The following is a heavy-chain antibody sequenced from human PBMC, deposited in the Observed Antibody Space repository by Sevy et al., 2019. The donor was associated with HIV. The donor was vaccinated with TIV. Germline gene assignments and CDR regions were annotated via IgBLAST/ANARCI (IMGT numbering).Heavy chain of an antibody. CDR1: GFTFSDHY. D-gene: IGHD6-13*01. CDR2: TRNKADGYTT. J-gene: IGHJ4*02. V-gene: IGHV3-72*01. CDR3: SSHAGIAAAGRVFDY. Sequence: GGSLRLSCAASGFTFSDHYMEWVRPAPVKGLEWVGRTRNKADGYTTEYAASVKGRFTISRDDSENSLYLQMNSLKTEDTAVYYCSSHAGIAAAGRVFDYWGQGALVTVSS.